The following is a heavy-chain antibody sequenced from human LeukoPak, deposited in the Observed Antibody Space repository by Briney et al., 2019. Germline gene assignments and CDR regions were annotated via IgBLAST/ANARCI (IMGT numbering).Heavy chain of an antibody. CDR3: ARPNITSYYDSRGYDAFDV. V-gene: IGHV5-51*01. Sequence: GESLKISCKGSGYGLNAYWIAGVRQMPGKGLEWMGIIYPDDSDTTYSPSFQGQVTISADKSVRTAYLQWSSLKASDTAMYYCARPNITSYYDSRGYDAFDVWGQGTMVTVSS. CDR1: GYGLNAYW. CDR2: IYPDDSDT. D-gene: IGHD3-22*01. J-gene: IGHJ3*01.